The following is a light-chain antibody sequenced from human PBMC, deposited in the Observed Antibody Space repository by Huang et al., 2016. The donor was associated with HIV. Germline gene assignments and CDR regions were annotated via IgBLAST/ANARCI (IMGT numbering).Light chain of an antibody. V-gene: IGKV3-15*01. CDR3: QQYNNWPRT. Sequence: EVVMTQSPATLSVSPGEGATLSCRASQSVSSNLAWFQQKHGQPPRLLIYGVSTRATGVPARFSGSGSGTDFTLTISSLQSEDFAVYYCQQYNNWPRTFGQGTKVEI. CDR2: GVS. J-gene: IGKJ1*01. CDR1: QSVSSN.